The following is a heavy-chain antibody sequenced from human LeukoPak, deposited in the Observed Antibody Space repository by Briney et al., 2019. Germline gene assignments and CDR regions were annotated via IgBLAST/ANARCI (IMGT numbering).Heavy chain of an antibody. V-gene: IGHV3-23*01. J-gene: IGHJ3*02. CDR3: AKRITMVRGVIPDAFDI. D-gene: IGHD3-10*01. Sequence: PGGSLRLSCAASGFTFSSYAMSWVRQAPGKGLEWVSAISGSGGSTYYADSVKGRFTISRDNSKSTLYLQMNSLRAEDTAVYYCAKRITMVRGVIPDAFDIWGQGTMITVSS. CDR1: GFTFSSYA. CDR2: ISGSGGST.